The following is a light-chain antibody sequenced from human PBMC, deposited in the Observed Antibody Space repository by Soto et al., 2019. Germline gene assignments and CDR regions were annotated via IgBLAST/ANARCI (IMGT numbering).Light chain of an antibody. J-gene: IGKJ4*01. CDR1: QSVSTF. Sequence: EVVLTQSPATLSLSPGERATLSCRASQSVSTFLAWYQQRPGQAPRLLIFDASNRATGFPARFSGSGSGTDFTLAISSLESEDFAVYYCQQNSNWPLTFGGGTRVEIK. V-gene: IGKV3-11*01. CDR3: QQNSNWPLT. CDR2: DAS.